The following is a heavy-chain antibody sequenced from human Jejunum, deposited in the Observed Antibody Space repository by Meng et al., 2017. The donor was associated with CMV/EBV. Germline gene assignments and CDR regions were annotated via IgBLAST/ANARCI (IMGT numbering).Heavy chain of an antibody. CDR3: VGHQGGPRDGVRLV. J-gene: IGHJ4*02. V-gene: IGHV3-30*02. CDR2: IDIDGTQR. D-gene: IGHD3-16*01. CDR1: EFIFHNHG. Sequence: EFIFHNHGMHWLRQAPGKGLEWLSFIDIDGTQRHNADIVWGRFIVSKDKSKNTVFLEMNSLRVEDTAVYYCVGHQGGPRDGVRLVWGQGTQVTVSS.